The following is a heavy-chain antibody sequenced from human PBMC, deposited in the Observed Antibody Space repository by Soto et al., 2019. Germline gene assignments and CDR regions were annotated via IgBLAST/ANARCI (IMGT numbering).Heavy chain of an antibody. CDR3: ARQGKYNYGSNDF. Sequence: ESLKISCKGSGYSFTSYWIGWVRQLPGKGLEWMGIIYPDDSDTRYSPSFQGQVIMSADKSISTAYLQWSSLKASDTAMYYCARQGKYNYGSNDFWGQGTLVTVSS. CDR1: GYSFTSYW. CDR2: IYPDDSDT. V-gene: IGHV5-51*01. D-gene: IGHD5-18*01. J-gene: IGHJ4*02.